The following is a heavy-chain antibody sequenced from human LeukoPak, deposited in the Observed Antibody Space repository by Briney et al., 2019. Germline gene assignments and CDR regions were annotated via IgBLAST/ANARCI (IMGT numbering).Heavy chain of an antibody. CDR3: AKVAGATSFGAFDI. CDR2: ISGSDSST. CDR1: GFSFTYYG. V-gene: IGHV3-23*01. Sequence: GGSLRLSCAASGFSFTYYGFIWVRQTPGKGLEWVSSISGSDSSTYYADSVKGRFTTSRDNSKNTLYLQMNSLTAEDTAIYYCAKVAGATSFGAFDIWGQGTMVTVSS. D-gene: IGHD1-26*01. J-gene: IGHJ3*02.